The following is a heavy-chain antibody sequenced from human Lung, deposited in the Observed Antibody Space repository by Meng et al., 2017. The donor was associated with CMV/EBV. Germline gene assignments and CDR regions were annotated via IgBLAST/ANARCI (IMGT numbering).Heavy chain of an antibody. CDR3: ASFPPPGKQWLVTDY. Sequence: QVQLLVSGPGLVKPSGTLSRTCAVSGGSISSSNWWSWVRQPPGKGLEWIGEIYHSGSTNYNPSLKSRVTISVDKSKNQFSLKLSSVTAADTAVYYCASFPPPGKQWLVTDYWGQGTLVTVSS. CDR2: IYHSGST. CDR1: GGSISSSNW. V-gene: IGHV4-4*02. J-gene: IGHJ4*02. D-gene: IGHD6-19*01.